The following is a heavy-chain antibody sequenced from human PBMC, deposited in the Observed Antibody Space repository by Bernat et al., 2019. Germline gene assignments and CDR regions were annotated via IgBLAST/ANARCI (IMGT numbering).Heavy chain of an antibody. J-gene: IGHJ6*03. CDR3: ARGYGDYVNYYYMDV. D-gene: IGHD4-17*01. Sequence: EVQLVETGGGLIQPGGSLRLSCAASGFTVSSNYMSWVRQAPGKGLEWVSVIYSGGNTYYDDSVKGRFTISRDNSKNPLSLQMNCLRGEDTAVYYCARGYGDYVNYYYMDVWGKGTTVTVSS. CDR1: GFTVSSNY. V-gene: IGHV3-53*02. CDR2: IYSGGNT.